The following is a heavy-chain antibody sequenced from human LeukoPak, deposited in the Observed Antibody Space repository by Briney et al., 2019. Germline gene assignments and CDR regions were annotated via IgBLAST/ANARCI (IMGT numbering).Heavy chain of an antibody. CDR2: IYYRGNT. V-gene: IGHV4-59*11. Sequence: PSETLSLTCTVSVGSISSHYWSWIRQPPGKGLEWIGYIYYRGNTNYNPSLRGRVSISVDTSNNHFSLKLSSVTAADTAVYFCARTLYSHSSPSDSWGQGTLVTVSA. CDR3: ARTLYSHSSPSDS. CDR1: VGSISSHY. J-gene: IGHJ4*02. D-gene: IGHD6-6*01.